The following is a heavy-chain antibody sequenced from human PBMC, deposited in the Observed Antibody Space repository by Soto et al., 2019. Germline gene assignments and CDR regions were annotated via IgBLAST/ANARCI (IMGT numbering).Heavy chain of an antibody. D-gene: IGHD6-13*01. Sequence: PGGSLRLSCAASGFTFSNYAMTWVRQAPGKGLEWVSIISGDGTKTYYADSVKGRFSISRDNSKNTLYLQMNSLRAEDTAVYYCAKKVMTAAGLTWFDPWGQGTLVTVSS. V-gene: IGHV3-23*01. CDR1: GFTFSNYA. CDR2: ISGDGTKT. J-gene: IGHJ5*02. CDR3: AKKVMTAAGLTWFDP.